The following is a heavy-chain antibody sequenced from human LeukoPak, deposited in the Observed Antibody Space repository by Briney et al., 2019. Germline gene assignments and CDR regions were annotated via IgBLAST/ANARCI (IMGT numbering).Heavy chain of an antibody. CDR1: GGSIISGNW. D-gene: IGHD5-12*01. Sequence: SETLSLTCAVSGGSIISGNWWSWVRQPPGKGLEWIGEIYHSGRTNYNPSLKSRVTISVDTSKDQFSLKLSSVTAADMAVYYCARVAYSGYDYRGYFDYWGQGTLVTVSS. CDR3: ARVAYSGYDYRGYFDY. J-gene: IGHJ4*02. CDR2: IYHSGRT. V-gene: IGHV4-4*02.